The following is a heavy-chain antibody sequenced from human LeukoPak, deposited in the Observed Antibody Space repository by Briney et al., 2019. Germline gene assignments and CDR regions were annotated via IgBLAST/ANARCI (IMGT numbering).Heavy chain of an antibody. CDR2: ISGSGGST. V-gene: IGHV3-23*01. Sequence: GGSLRLSCAASGFTFSSYAMSWFRQAPGKGLEWVSAISGSGGSTYYADSVKGRFTISRDNSKNTLYLQMNSLRAEDTAVYYCAKVDSNEYYYMDVWGKGTTVTVSS. CDR3: AKVDSNEYYYMDV. J-gene: IGHJ6*03. D-gene: IGHD6-13*01. CDR1: GFTFSSYA.